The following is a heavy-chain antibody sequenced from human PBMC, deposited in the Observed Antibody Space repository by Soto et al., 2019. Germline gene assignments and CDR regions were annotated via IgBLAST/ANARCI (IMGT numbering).Heavy chain of an antibody. D-gene: IGHD3-16*01. J-gene: IGHJ3*02. V-gene: IGHV1-69*18. CDR3: ARDSRLWGSTGWKRENLFDI. CDR2: IIPIFGTP. Sequence: QVQLEQSGAEVKRPGSSVKVSCKTSGGNFNTYPISWVRQAPGHRLEWMGKIIPIFGTPDYAQKSQGRVTINADEATTTVYMELRSLKSDDSAVYYCARDSRLWGSTGWKRENLFDIWGQGTMVTVSS. CDR1: GGNFNTYP.